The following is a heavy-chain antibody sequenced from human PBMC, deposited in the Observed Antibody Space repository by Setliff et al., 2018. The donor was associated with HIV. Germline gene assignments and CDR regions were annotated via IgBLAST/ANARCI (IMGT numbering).Heavy chain of an antibody. CDR1: GGSITGYY. CDR2: IYDSGSP. CDR3: ARVYYFDSSGYYQRGDVFDI. V-gene: IGHV4-59*01. J-gene: IGHJ3*02. D-gene: IGHD3-22*01. Sequence: KASETLSLTCTVSGGSITGYYWSWIRQPPGKGLEWIGYIYDSGSPKYNPSLKSRVTISIDTSKSQISLKLTSVTAADTAMYHCARVYYFDSSGYYQRGDVFDIWGQGTMVTVSS.